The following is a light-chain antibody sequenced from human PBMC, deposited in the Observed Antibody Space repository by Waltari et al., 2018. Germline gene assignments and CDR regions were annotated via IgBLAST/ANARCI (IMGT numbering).Light chain of an antibody. CDR3: QQYNNWPFYT. Sequence: EIVMTQSPATLSVSPGERATLSCRASQSVSSNLALYQQKPGQAPRLLIYGASTRATGIPARFSGSGSGTEFTLTISSLQSEDFAVYYCQQYNNWPFYTFGQGTKLEIK. J-gene: IGKJ2*01. CDR2: GAS. CDR1: QSVSSN. V-gene: IGKV3-15*01.